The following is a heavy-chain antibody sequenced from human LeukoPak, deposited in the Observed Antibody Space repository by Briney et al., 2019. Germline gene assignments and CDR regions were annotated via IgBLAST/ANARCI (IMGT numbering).Heavy chain of an antibody. D-gene: IGHD3-22*01. J-gene: IGHJ3*02. V-gene: IGHV5-51*01. CDR2: IYPGDSDT. CDR1: GYSFTSLW. CDR3: ATSYYDAGSGSDACDI. Sequence: GESLKISCKGSGYSFTSLWIGWVRQLPGKGLEWMGIIYPGDSDTTYSPSFQGQVTISAAKSISTAYLQWSSLKASDTAMYYCATSYYDAGSGSDACDIWGQGTMVTVSS.